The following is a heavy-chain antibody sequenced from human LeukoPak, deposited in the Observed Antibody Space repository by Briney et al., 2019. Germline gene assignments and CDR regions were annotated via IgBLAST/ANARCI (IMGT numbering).Heavy chain of an antibody. CDR3: GRVHYSSGWQINYYYYMDV. CDR2: MNPNSGNT. Sequence: ASVKVSCKASGYTFTSYDINWVRQATGQGLEWMGWMNPNSGNTGYAQRFQGRVTMTRNTSISTAYMELSSLRSEDTAVYYCGRVHYSSGWQINYYYYMDVWGKGTTVTISS. V-gene: IGHV1-8*01. J-gene: IGHJ6*03. D-gene: IGHD6-19*01. CDR1: GYTFTSYD.